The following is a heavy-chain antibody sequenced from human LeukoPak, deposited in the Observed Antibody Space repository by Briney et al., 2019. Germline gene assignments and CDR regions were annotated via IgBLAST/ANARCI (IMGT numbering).Heavy chain of an antibody. V-gene: IGHV1-2*02. CDR1: AYTFIEYY. CDR2: INPKSGGK. D-gene: IGHD3-10*01. J-gene: IGHJ6*03. Sequence: GASVTVSYMRSAYTFIEYYMHWVRPAPGQGGEGMGWINPKSGGKKYQQKLQGRVNMTRETANRTAYMEQRRLRSDDTAVYHCARGYYYGSGGSWTPEDYYMDVWGKGTTVTVSS. CDR3: ARGYYYGSGGSWTPEDYYMDV.